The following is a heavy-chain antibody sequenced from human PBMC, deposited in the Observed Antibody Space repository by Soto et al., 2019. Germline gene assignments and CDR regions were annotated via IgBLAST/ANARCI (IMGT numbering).Heavy chain of an antibody. D-gene: IGHD2-15*01. J-gene: IGHJ6*02. V-gene: IGHV4-59*01. Sequence: SETLSLTCTVSGGSISSYYWSWIRQPPGKGLEWIGYIYYSGSTNYNPSLKSRVTISVDTSKNQFSLKLSSVTAADTAVYYCARDRDRSGGSWGACYGMDVWGQGTTVNVSS. CDR3: ARDRDRSGGSWGACYGMDV. CDR1: GGSISSYY. CDR2: IYYSGST.